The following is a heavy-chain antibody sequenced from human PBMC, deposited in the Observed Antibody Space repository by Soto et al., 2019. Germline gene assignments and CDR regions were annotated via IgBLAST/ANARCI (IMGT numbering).Heavy chain of an antibody. CDR3: GTDRWGGAFDM. J-gene: IGHJ3*02. V-gene: IGHV3-7*01. D-gene: IGHD3-10*01. Sequence: PGGSLRLSCAAIGLSLRSDWMAWVRQIPGKGLEFVANIKEDGSVKNYVDSVKGRFSISRDNDKNSLYLQMNSLGAEDTAVYYCGTDRWGGAFDMWGQGRTVTVSS. CDR1: GLSLRSDW. CDR2: IKEDGSVK.